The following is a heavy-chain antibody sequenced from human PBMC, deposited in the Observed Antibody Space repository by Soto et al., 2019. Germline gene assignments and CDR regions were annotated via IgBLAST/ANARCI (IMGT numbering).Heavy chain of an antibody. J-gene: IGHJ1*01. V-gene: IGHV3-9*01. CDR1: GFTVDDYA. Sequence: PGGSLRLCCAASGFTVDDYAMHWVRQVPGKGLEWVSGINWNSGSIGYGDSVKGRFAISRDNAKNSLHLQMNSLSAEDTAFYYCVKDESINWYSGHFRHWGQGTLVIVSS. CDR2: INWNSGSI. D-gene: IGHD6-13*01. CDR3: VKDESINWYSGHFRH.